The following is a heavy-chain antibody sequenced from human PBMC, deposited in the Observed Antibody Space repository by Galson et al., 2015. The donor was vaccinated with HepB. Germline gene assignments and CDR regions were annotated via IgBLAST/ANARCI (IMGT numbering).Heavy chain of an antibody. CDR1: GFTFSRHG. CDR2: IWSNGSEK. CDR3: ARDQGDLNYFDY. D-gene: IGHD3-16*01. J-gene: IGHJ4*02. V-gene: IGHV3-33*01. Sequence: SLRLSCAASGFTFSRHGMHWVRQAPGKGREWVAIIWSNGSEKQYADSVQGRFTISRDNSKNTLDLQMNSLRAEDTAVYYCARDQGDLNYFDYWGQGILVTVSS.